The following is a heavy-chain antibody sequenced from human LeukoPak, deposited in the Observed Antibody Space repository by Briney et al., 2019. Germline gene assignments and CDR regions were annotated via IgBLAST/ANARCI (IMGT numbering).Heavy chain of an antibody. Sequence: GGSLRLSCAASGFTFSNAWMTWVRQAPGKGLEWVGRIKIKTDGGTTDYGAPVKGRFTISRDDSKNTVYLQMNSLKTEDTAVYYCATELNYDFWSGDLDHWGQGTLVTVSS. CDR2: IKIKTDGGTT. CDR1: GFTFSNAW. CDR3: ATELNYDFWSGDLDH. V-gene: IGHV3-15*01. J-gene: IGHJ4*02. D-gene: IGHD3-3*01.